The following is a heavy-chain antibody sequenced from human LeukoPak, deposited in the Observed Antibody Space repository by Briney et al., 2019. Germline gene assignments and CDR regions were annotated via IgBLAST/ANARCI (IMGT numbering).Heavy chain of an antibody. V-gene: IGHV3-23*01. Sequence: GGSLRLSCAASGCTFSSYAMTWVRQAPGKGLEWVSGVSYSGGSTYYADSVRGRFTISRDNSENTLYLQMNSLRAEDTAVYYCAKEREQLSFDYWGQGTLVTVSS. CDR1: GCTFSSYA. D-gene: IGHD6-13*01. CDR3: AKEREQLSFDY. CDR2: VSYSGGST. J-gene: IGHJ4*02.